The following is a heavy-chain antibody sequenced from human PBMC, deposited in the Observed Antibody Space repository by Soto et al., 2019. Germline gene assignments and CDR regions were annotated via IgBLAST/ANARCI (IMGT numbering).Heavy chain of an antibody. CDR2: IYPGDSDT. D-gene: IGHD5-18*01. CDR1: GYSFTSYW. CDR3: ARSIQPGGYYYGMDV. V-gene: IGHV5-51*03. Sequence: PGESLKISCKGSGYSFTSYWIGWVRQMPGKGLEWMGIIYPGDSDTRYSPSFQGQVTISADKSISTAYLQWSSLKASDTAMYYCARSIQPGGYYYGMDVWGQGTTVTVSS. J-gene: IGHJ6*02.